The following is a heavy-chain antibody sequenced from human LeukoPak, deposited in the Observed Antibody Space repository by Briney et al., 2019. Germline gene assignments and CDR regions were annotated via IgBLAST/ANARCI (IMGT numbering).Heavy chain of an antibody. CDR2: ISSNGGST. D-gene: IGHD1-1*01. V-gene: IGHV3-64*01. J-gene: IGHJ4*02. CDR3: ARAGPKVERGY. CDR1: GFTFSSYA. Sequence: GGSLRLSCAASGFTFSSYAMHWVRQAPGKGLEYVSAISSNGGSTYYANSVKGRFTISRDNSKNTLYLQMGSLRAEDMAVYYYARAGPKVERGYWGQGTLVTVSS.